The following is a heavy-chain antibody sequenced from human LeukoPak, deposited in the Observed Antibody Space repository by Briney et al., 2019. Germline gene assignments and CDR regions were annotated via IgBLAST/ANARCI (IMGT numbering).Heavy chain of an antibody. V-gene: IGHV4-59*01. J-gene: IGHJ3*02. CDR3: ARDMRCSGGSCYDAFDI. D-gene: IGHD2-15*01. CDR1: GGSISSYY. CDR2: IYYSGST. Sequence: PSETLSLTCTVSGGSISSYYWSWIRQPPGKGLEWIGYIYYSGSTNYNPSLKSRVTISVDTSKNQFSLKLSSVTAANTAVYSCARDMRCSGGSCYDAFDIWGQGTMVTASS.